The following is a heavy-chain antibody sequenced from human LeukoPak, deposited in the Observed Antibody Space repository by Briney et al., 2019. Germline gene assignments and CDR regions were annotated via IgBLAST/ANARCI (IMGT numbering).Heavy chain of an antibody. D-gene: IGHD1-1*01. CDR3: AREPAANSDFDY. V-gene: IGHV3-30-3*01. Sequence: GRSLRLSCAASGFTFSSYTMRWVRQAPGKGLEWVAVISYDGSNTYYADSVKGRFTISRDNSKNTLYLQMNSLRADDTAVYYCAREPAANSDFDYWGQGTLVIVSS. CDR2: ISYDGSNT. J-gene: IGHJ4*02. CDR1: GFTFSSYT.